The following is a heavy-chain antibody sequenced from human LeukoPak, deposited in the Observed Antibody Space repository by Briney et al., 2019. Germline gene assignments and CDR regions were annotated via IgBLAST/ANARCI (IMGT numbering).Heavy chain of an antibody. CDR1: GYTFTSYA. D-gene: IGHD5-18*01. CDR3: ARVARSSYGSDY. V-gene: IGHV1-3*01. CDR2: INAGNGNT. Sequence: RASVTVSFKASGYTFTSYAIHWVRQAPGQRLEWMGWINAGNGNTKYSQKFQGRVTITRDTSASTAYMELSSLISEDTAVYYCARVARSSYGSDYWGQGTLVTVSS. J-gene: IGHJ4*02.